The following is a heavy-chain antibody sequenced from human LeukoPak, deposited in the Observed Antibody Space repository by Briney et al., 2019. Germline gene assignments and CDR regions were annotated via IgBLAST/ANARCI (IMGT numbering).Heavy chain of an antibody. D-gene: IGHD3-3*01. J-gene: IGHJ4*02. CDR3: ARAASAGSGYYSPDY. CDR1: GYTFTSYY. CDR2: INPSGGST. V-gene: IGHV1-46*01. Sequence: ASVKVSCKASGYTFTSYYMHWVRQAPGQGLEWMGIINPSGGSTSYAQKFQGRVTMTRDTSTSTVYMELSSLRSEDTAVYYCARAASAGSGYYSPDYWGQGTLVTVSS.